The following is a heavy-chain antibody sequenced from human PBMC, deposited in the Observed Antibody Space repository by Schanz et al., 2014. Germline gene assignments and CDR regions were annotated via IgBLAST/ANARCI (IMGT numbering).Heavy chain of an antibody. CDR2: INPSVGNT. V-gene: IGHV1-46*03. CDR3: ARGPSTGAFDI. CDR1: GYTFTSYY. Sequence: QVQLVQSGAEVKKPGASVKVSCEASGYTFTSYYIHWFRQAPGQGLEWMGLINPSVGNTNYAQKFQGRFTMTRDTSTSTVYMELSSLRSEDTAVYFCARGPSTGAFDIWGQGTMVTVSS. J-gene: IGHJ3*02.